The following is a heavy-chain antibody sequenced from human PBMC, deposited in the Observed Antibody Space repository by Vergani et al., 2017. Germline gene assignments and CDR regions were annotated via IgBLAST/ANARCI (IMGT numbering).Heavy chain of an antibody. J-gene: IGHJ4*02. CDR1: GGSISSGSYY. Sequence: QVQLQESGPGLVKPSQTLSLTCTVSGGSISSGSYYWSWIRQPAGKGLEWIGRIYTSGSTNYNPSLKSRVTISVATSKNQFSLKLSSVTAADTAVYYCARGGDGYNPYYFDYWGQGTLVTVSS. V-gene: IGHV4-61*02. D-gene: IGHD5-24*01. CDR3: ARGGDGYNPYYFDY. CDR2: IYTSGST.